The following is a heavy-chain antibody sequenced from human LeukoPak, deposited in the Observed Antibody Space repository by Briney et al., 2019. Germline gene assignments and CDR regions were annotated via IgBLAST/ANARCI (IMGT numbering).Heavy chain of an antibody. J-gene: IGHJ4*02. CDR1: GYTFTTYY. D-gene: IGHD3-10*01. CDR3: ASYGSGTYYFDY. Sequence: DSVKVSCKASGYTFTTYYIHWVRQAPGQGLEWMGIINPSGGSASYAQRFQGRVTMTRDTSTSTVYMELSSLRSEDTAVYYCASYGSGTYYFDYWGQGTLVTVSS. V-gene: IGHV1-46*01. CDR2: INPSGGSA.